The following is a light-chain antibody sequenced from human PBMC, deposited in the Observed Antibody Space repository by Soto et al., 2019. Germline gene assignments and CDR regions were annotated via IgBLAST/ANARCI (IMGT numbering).Light chain of an antibody. V-gene: IGKV1-27*01. Sequence: DIQMTQSPSSLSASVGDRVTITCRASQGISNFLAWYQQRPGEVPNLLIYAASTLQSGVTSRFSGSGSGTDFTLTISSLQPEDVATYYCQKYNSAPLTFGGGTKVEIK. CDR3: QKYNSAPLT. J-gene: IGKJ4*01. CDR1: QGISNF. CDR2: AAS.